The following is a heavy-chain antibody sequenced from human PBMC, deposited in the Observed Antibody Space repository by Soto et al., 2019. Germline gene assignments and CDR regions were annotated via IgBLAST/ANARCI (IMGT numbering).Heavy chain of an antibody. J-gene: IGHJ6*02. CDR1: GYTFTSYD. D-gene: IGHD5-12*01. CDR2: LNPNSGNT. V-gene: IGHV1-8*01. CDR3: ARMGYSGYDYYYYYGMDV. Sequence: ASVKVSCKASGYTFTSYDINWVRQAPGQGLEWMGWLNPNSGNTGYAQKFQGRVTMTRNTSISTAYMELSSLRSEDTAVYYCARMGYSGYDYYYYYGMDVWVQGTTVTVSS.